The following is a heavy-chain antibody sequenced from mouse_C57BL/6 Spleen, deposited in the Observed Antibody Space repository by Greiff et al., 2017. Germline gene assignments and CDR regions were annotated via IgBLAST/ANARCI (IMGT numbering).Heavy chain of an antibody. D-gene: IGHD3-2*02. J-gene: IGHJ4*01. CDR1: GYTFTSYW. V-gene: IGHV1-50*01. Sequence: VQLQQPGAELVKPGASVKLSCKASGYTFTSYWMQWVKQRPGQGLEWIGEIDPSDSYTNYNQKFKGKATLTVDTSSSTAYMQLSSLTSEDSAVYYCARGGTAQAYAMDYWGQGTSVTGSS. CDR3: ARGGTAQAYAMDY. CDR2: IDPSDSYT.